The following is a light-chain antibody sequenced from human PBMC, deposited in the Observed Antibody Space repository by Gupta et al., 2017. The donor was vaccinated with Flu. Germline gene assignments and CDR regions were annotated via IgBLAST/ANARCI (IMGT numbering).Light chain of an antibody. J-gene: IGLJ2*01. CDR3: HSYDSSLSGSV. CDR1: RSNIGAGYV. Sequence: SVLTQPSSLSGAPGQRVPISCTGSRSNIGAGYVVHWYQQLPGTAPKLLIYDNNNRPSGAPDRFSGSKSGTSASLAMTGLQAEDEADYYCHSYDSSLSGSVFGGGTKVTVL. V-gene: IGLV1-40*01. CDR2: DNN.